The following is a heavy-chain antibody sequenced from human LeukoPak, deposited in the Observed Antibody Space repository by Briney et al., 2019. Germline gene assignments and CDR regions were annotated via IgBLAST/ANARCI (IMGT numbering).Heavy chain of an antibody. Sequence: PGGSLRLSCAASGFTFSSYAMSWVRQAPGKGLEWVSAISGSGGSTYYADSVKGRFTISRDNSKNTLYLQMNSLRAEDTAVYYCARDGRDYYDSSGYYFFDYWGQGTLVTVSS. CDR3: ARDGRDYYDSSGYYFFDY. CDR2: ISGSGGST. D-gene: IGHD3-22*01. CDR1: GFTFSSYA. J-gene: IGHJ4*02. V-gene: IGHV3-23*01.